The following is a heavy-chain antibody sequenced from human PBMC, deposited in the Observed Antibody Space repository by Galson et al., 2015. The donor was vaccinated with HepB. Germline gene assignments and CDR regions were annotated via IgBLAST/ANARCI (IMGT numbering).Heavy chain of an antibody. J-gene: IGHJ4*02. Sequence: SLRLSCAASGFTVSSNYTTWVRQAPGKGLEWVSVIYSGGSTYYADSVKGRFTISRDNSKNTLFLQMNSLRAEDTAVYYCVRSNRVQVTGLYFDYWGQGTLVTVSS. CDR2: IYSGGST. CDR1: GFTVSSNY. V-gene: IGHV3-53*01. D-gene: IGHD2-8*01. CDR3: VRSNRVQVTGLYFDY.